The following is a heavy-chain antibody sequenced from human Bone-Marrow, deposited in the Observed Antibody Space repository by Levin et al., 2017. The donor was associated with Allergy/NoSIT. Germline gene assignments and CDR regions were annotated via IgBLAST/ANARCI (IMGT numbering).Heavy chain of an antibody. CDR3: TKDGNVGYYSYWFDP. CDR2: ISWDGGTT. CDR1: GFRFDDFA. Sequence: GGSLRLSCAASGFRFDDFAMHWVRQTPGKGLEWVALISWDGGTTYYAASVKGRFTVSRDNTRNSLYLQMDSLRAEDAAVYFCTKDGNVGYYSYWFDPWRQGTLVTGSS. D-gene: IGHD2-15*01. V-gene: IGHV3-43D*03. J-gene: IGHJ5*02.